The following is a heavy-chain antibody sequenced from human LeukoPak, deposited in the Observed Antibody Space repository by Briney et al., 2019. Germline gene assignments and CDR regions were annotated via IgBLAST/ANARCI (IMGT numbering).Heavy chain of an antibody. J-gene: IGHJ4*02. D-gene: IGHD6-13*01. V-gene: IGHV4-39*01. Sequence: GSLRLSCAASGFTFSSYAMSWVRQPPGKGLEWIGSIYYSGSTYYNPSLKSRVTISVDTSKNQFSLKLSSVTAADTAVYYCARQKAAAGRRWFDYWGQGTLVTVSS. CDR3: ARQKAAAGRRWFDY. CDR2: IYYSGST. CDR1: GFTFSSYA.